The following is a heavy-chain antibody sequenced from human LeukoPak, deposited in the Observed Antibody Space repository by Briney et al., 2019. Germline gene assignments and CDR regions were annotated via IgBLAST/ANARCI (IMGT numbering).Heavy chain of an antibody. CDR1: GGSISSGGYY. J-gene: IGHJ3*02. V-gene: IGHV4-31*03. CDR3: ARVGLAVVTFRGSAFDI. D-gene: IGHD2-15*01. CDR2: IYYSGIT. Sequence: PSETLSLTCTVSGGSISSGGYYWSWIRQHPGKGLEWIGYIYYSGITYYNPSLKSRITISVDTSKNQFSLKLSSVTAADTAVYYCARVGLAVVTFRGSAFDIWGQGTMVTVS.